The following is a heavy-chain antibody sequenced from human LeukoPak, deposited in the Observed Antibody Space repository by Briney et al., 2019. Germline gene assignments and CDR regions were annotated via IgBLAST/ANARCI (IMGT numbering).Heavy chain of an antibody. J-gene: IGHJ5*02. V-gene: IGHV3-9*01. D-gene: IGHD2-21*01. Sequence: GGSLRLSCAASGFTFDDYAMHWVRQAPGKGLEWVSGISWNSGSIGYADSVKGRFTISRDNSKNTLYLQMDSLRGEDTAVYYCAKDPYRVIVATGNYLDPWGQGTLVTVSS. CDR1: GFTFDDYA. CDR3: AKDPYRVIVATGNYLDP. CDR2: ISWNSGSI.